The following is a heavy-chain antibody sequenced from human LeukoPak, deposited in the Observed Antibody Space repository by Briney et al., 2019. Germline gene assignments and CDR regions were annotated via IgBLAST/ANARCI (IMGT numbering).Heavy chain of an antibody. CDR3: ARYSHSDCGGDCYFL. CDR2: INPNSGGT. Sequence: ASVKVSCKASGYTFTGYYMHWVRQAPGQGLEWMGWINPNSGGTNYAQKFQGRVTMTRDTSISTAYMELSRLRSDDTAVYYCARYSHSDCGGDCYFLWGQGTLVTVSS. CDR1: GYTFTGYY. D-gene: IGHD2-21*02. J-gene: IGHJ4*02. V-gene: IGHV1-2*02.